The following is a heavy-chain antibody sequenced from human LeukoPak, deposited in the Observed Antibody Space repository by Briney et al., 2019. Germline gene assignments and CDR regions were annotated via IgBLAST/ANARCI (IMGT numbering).Heavy chain of an antibody. Sequence: GGSLRLSCAASGFTFNNYAMSWVRQAPGMGLEWVSSISGSGGNTYYADSVKGRFTISRDNSKNTLYLQMNSLRAADTAVYYCAKDRRITMAGTVDYFDYWGQGTLVTVSS. V-gene: IGHV3-23*01. CDR1: GFTFNNYA. CDR3: AKDRRITMAGTVDYFDY. D-gene: IGHD6-19*01. CDR2: ISGSGGNT. J-gene: IGHJ4*02.